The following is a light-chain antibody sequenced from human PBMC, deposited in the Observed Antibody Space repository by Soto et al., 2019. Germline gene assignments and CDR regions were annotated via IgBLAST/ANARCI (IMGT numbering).Light chain of an antibody. J-gene: IGKJ2*01. V-gene: IGKV4-1*01. CDR3: QLYYSTPYT. CDR1: QSVLYSSNNKNY. Sequence: DIVMTQSPDSLAVSLGERATINCKSSQSVLYSSNNKNYLAWYQQKPGQPPKLLIYWASTRESGVPDRFSGSGSGTDFTLASSSLQAEDVAVYYCQLYYSTPYTFDQGTKLEIK. CDR2: WAS.